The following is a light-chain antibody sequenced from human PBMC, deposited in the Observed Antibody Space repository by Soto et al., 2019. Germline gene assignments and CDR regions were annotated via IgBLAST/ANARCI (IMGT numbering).Light chain of an antibody. CDR3: QQSYSSTPT. J-gene: IGKJ1*01. CDR2: AAS. Sequence: DIQMNQPPSTLSASVGDRVRISCRASHSISSWLAWYQQKPGKAPNILIFAASSLQSGVPSRFSGSISGPDGTITISSLQTEDCSTYYCQQSYSSTPTFGQGTKVDIK. CDR1: HSISSW. V-gene: IGKV1-39*01.